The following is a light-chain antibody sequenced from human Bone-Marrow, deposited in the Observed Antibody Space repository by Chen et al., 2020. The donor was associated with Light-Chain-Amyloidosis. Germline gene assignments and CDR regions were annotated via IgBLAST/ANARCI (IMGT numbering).Light chain of an antibody. CDR1: TSDVGGYNY. CDR3: SSYTSIGKVV. J-gene: IGLJ2*01. V-gene: IGLV2-14*01. CDR2: EVS. Sequence: QSVLTQPASVSGSPGQSFTISCTGTTSDVGGYNYVYWYQQYPGKAPNLMISEVSDRPSGVSNRFSGSKSGNTASLTISGLQAEDEADYYCSSYTSIGKVVFGGGTTVTVL.